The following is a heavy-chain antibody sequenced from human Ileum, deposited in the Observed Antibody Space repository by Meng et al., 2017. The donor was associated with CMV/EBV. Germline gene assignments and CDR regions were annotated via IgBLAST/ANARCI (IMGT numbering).Heavy chain of an antibody. V-gene: IGHV1-2*02. CDR1: GYNFIGYY. D-gene: IGHD5-18*01. CDR2: INPDNGGT. J-gene: IGHJ4*02. Sequence: QGQLVQSGAEVKKPGASVRVSCKASGYNFIGYYMQWVRQAPGQGLEWMGWINPDNGGTNYAQKFQGRVTMTRDTSITTAYMELSRLRSDDTAIYYCAKYRYGLGFDYWGQGTLVTVSS. CDR3: AKYRYGLGFDY.